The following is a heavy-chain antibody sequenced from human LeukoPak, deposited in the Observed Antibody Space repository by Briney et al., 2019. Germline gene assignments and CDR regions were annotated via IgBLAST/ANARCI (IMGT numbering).Heavy chain of an antibody. CDR1: GYTFTSYD. CDR3: ARRGSYSPLDY. D-gene: IGHD1-26*01. Sequence: ASVKVSCKASGYTFTSYDIHWVRQATGQGLEWMGRMNPNRGDTDYAQKFQGRVTMTTDTSTSTAYMELRSLRSDDTAVYYCARRGSYSPLDYWGQGTLVTVSS. J-gene: IGHJ4*02. V-gene: IGHV1-8*01. CDR2: MNPNRGDT.